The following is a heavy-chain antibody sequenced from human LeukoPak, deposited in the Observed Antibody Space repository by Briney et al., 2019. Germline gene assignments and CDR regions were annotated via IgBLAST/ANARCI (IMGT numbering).Heavy chain of an antibody. J-gene: IGHJ4*02. CDR1: GFTVSSTY. CDR2: IYSGGT. CDR3: ARDGEYSYGYGFDY. V-gene: IGHV3-53*01. Sequence: GGSLRLSCAASGFTVSSTYMTWGRQAPGKGLEWVSVIYSGGTYYADSVKGRFTISRDNSKNTLYLQMSSLRAEDTAVYYCARDGEYSYGYGFDYWGLGTLVTVSA. D-gene: IGHD5-18*01.